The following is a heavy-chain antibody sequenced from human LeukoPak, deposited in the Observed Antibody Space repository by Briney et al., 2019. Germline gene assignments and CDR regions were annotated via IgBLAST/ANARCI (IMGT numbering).Heavy chain of an antibody. D-gene: IGHD3-22*01. V-gene: IGHV3-21*01. CDR3: ARDSGLDEYYYDSSGYYAY. CDR2: ISSSSSYI. CDR1: GFSLSSHS. J-gene: IGHJ4*02. Sequence: GGSLRLSCAGSGFSLSSHSMNWVRQAPGKGLEWVSSISSSSSYIYYADSVKGRFTISRDNAKKSLSLQMNSLRAEDTAVYYCARDSGLDEYYYDSSGYYAYWGQGTLVTVSS.